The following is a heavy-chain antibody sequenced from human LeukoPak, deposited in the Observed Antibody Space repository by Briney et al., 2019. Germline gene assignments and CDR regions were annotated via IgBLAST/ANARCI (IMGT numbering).Heavy chain of an antibody. V-gene: IGHV3-48*01. CDR1: GFTFSSYG. J-gene: IGHJ4*02. D-gene: IGHD3-10*01. CDR3: AKQFLWFGELSHFDY. Sequence: GGSLRLSCAASGFTFSSYGMSWVRQAPGKGLEWVSYISSSSSTIYYADSVKGRFTISRDNSKNTLYVQMNSLRAEDTAVYYCAKQFLWFGELSHFDYWGQGTLVTVSS. CDR2: ISSSSSTI.